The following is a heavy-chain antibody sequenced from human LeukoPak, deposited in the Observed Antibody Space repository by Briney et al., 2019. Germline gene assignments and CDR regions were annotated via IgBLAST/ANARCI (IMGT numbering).Heavy chain of an antibody. CDR2: IYNSGIT. Sequence: SETLSLACNVSGGSIASYYWSWVRQPAGKGLEWIGRIYNSGITNYNPSLKSRVTMSVDTSKNQFSLKLTSVTAADTAVYYCAGVSAAIYWFDPWGQGTLVTVSS. D-gene: IGHD2-2*01. V-gene: IGHV4-4*07. CDR1: GGSIASYY. CDR3: AGVSAAIYWFDP. J-gene: IGHJ5*02.